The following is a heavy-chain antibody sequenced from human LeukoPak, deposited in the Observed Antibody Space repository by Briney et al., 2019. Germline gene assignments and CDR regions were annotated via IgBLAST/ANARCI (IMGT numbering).Heavy chain of an antibody. J-gene: IGHJ4*02. CDR3: AKWMGSGSYSDY. Sequence: GGSLRLSCAASGFTFSSYAMSWVRQAPGKGLEWVSAISGSGGSTYYADSVKGRFTISRDSSKNTLYLQMNSLRAEDTAVYYCAKWMGSGSYSDYWGQGTLVTVSS. CDR1: GFTFSSYA. V-gene: IGHV3-23*01. D-gene: IGHD1-26*01. CDR2: ISGSGGST.